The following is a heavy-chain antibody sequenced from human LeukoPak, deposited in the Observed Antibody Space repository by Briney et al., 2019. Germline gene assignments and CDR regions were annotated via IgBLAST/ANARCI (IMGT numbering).Heavy chain of an antibody. CDR1: GYTFTGYY. V-gene: IGHV1-2*02. Sequence: WASVKVSCKASGYTFTGYYLHWVRQAPGQGLEWMGWINPNSGGTSYARNFQGRVTMTLDTSIATLYMELSSLTSDDTAVYYCARDDASTHDYWGQGTLVTVSS. CDR2: INPNSGGT. CDR3: ARDDASTHDY. J-gene: IGHJ4*02.